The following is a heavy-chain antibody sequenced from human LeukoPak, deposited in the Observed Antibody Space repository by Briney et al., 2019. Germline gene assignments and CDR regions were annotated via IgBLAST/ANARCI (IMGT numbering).Heavy chain of an antibody. V-gene: IGHV4-30-2*01. D-gene: IGHD2-2*02. Sequence: SETLSLTCAVSGGSISSGGYSWSWLRQPPGKGLEWIGYIYHSGSTYYNPSLKSRVTISVDRSKNQFSLKLSSVTAADTAVYYCAREVGYCSSTSCYRGGYNWFDPWGQGTLVTVSS. CDR3: AREVGYCSSTSCYRGGYNWFDP. CDR2: IYHSGST. J-gene: IGHJ5*02. CDR1: GGSISSGGYS.